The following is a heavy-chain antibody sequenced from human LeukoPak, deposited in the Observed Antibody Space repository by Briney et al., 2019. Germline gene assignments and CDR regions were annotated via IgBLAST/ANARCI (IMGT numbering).Heavy chain of an antibody. CDR3: ARALDVDTAMVTVFDY. J-gene: IGHJ4*02. CDR2: IIPIFGTA. V-gene: IGHV1-69*06. CDR1: GGTFSSYA. Sequence: ASVKVSCKASGGTFSSYAISWVRQAPGQGLEWMGGIIPIFGTANYAQKFQGRVTITADKSTSTAYLELSSLRSEDTAVYYCARALDVDTAMVTVFDYWGQGTLVTVSS. D-gene: IGHD5-18*01.